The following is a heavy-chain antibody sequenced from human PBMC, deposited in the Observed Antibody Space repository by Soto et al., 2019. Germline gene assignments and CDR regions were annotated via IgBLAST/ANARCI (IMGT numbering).Heavy chain of an antibody. CDR3: ARGVRYSDYYYYYMDV. J-gene: IGHJ6*03. CDR2: ISSSSSTI. D-gene: IGHD3-9*01. CDR1: GFTFSSYS. Sequence: GGSLRLSCAASGFTFSSYSMNWVRQAPGKGLEWVSYISSSSSTIYYADSVKGRFTISRDNAKNSLYLQMNSLRAEDTAVYYCARGVRYSDYYYYYMDVWGKGTTVTVSS. V-gene: IGHV3-48*01.